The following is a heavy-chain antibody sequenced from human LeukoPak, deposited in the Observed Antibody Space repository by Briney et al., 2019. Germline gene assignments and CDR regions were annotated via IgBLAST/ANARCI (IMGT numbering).Heavy chain of an antibody. CDR2: IIPIFGTA. Sequence: ASVNVSCKASGGTFSSYAISWVRQAPGQGLEWMGGIIPIFGTANYAQKFQGRVTITADESTSTAYMELSSLRSEDTAVYYCARSDGAQWLVLPDYWGQGTLVTVSS. D-gene: IGHD6-19*01. J-gene: IGHJ4*02. CDR1: GGTFSSYA. V-gene: IGHV1-69*13. CDR3: ARSDGAQWLVLPDY.